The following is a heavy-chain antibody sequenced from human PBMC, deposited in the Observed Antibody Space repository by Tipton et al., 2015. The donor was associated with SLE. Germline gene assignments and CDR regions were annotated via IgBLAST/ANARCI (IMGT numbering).Heavy chain of an antibody. D-gene: IGHD7-27*01. V-gene: IGHV4-61*08. CDR1: GGSISSGDYY. J-gene: IGHJ4*02. Sequence: TLSLTCTVSGGSISSGDYYWSWIRQPPGKGLEWIGEINHSGGTNYNPSLKSRVTISVDTSKNQFSLKLSSVTAADTAVYYCARDPNWGSFGYWGQGTLVTVSS. CDR2: INHSGGT. CDR3: ARDPNWGSFGY.